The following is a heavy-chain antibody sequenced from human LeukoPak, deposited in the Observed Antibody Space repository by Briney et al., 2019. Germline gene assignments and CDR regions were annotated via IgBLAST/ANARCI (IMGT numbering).Heavy chain of an antibody. Sequence: GRSLRLSCAASGFTFSSYGMHWVRQAPGKGLEWVAVISYDGSNKYYADSMKGRFTISRDNSKNTLYLQMNSLRAEDTSVYYCAKEKPFGDYGGRALRVAGPDYWGQGTLVAVSS. CDR1: GFTFSSYG. CDR3: AKEKPFGDYGGRALRVAGPDY. J-gene: IGHJ4*02. D-gene: IGHD4-23*01. V-gene: IGHV3-30*18. CDR2: ISYDGSNK.